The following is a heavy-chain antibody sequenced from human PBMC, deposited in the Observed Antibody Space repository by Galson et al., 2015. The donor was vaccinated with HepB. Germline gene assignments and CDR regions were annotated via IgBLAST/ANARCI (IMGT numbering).Heavy chain of an antibody. J-gene: IGHJ4*02. V-gene: IGHV3-7*03. Sequence: SLRLSCAASGFTFSNYWMTWVRQAPGKGLEWVANIKLDGSEKYYVDSVKGRFTISRDNAKNSLYLQMNSLRAEDTAVYYCARDRNVAYWGQGTLVTVSS. CDR1: GFTFSNYW. CDR3: ARDRNVAY. CDR2: IKLDGSEK. D-gene: IGHD2-21*01.